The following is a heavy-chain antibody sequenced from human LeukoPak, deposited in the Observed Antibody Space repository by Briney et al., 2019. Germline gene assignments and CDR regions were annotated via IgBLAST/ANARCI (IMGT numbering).Heavy chain of an antibody. D-gene: IGHD3-10*01. Sequence: PGGSLRLSCAASGFTFSSYAMSWVRQAPGKGLEWVSAISGSGGSTYYADSVKGRFTISRDNAKNSLYLQMNSLRAEDTALYHCARGNAGGSGSYYMYYYYYMDVWGKGTTVTISS. CDR3: ARGNAGGSGSYYMYYYYYMDV. CDR1: GFTFSSYA. CDR2: ISGSGGST. V-gene: IGHV3-23*01. J-gene: IGHJ6*03.